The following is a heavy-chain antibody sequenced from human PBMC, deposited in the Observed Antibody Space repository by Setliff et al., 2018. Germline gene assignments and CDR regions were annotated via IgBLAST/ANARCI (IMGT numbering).Heavy chain of an antibody. CDR3: VRESRSTWYRRDF. J-gene: IGHJ4*02. CDR2: IYKGGST. CDR1: ANTLSTSYY. D-gene: IGHD6-13*01. V-gene: IGHV4-28*03. Sequence: SETLSLTCAVSANTLSTSYYWGWVRQPPGKGLEWIGDIYKGGSTYYNPSLRSRVSMSLDTSKRQVSLNLNSVTAADTGVYYCVRESRSTWYRRDFWGQGTLVTVSS.